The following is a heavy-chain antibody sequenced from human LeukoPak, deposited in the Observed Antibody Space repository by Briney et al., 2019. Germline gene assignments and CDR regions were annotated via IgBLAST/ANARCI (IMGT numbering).Heavy chain of an antibody. D-gene: IGHD2-2*01. CDR3: ARTSLRYCSSTSCYAFDI. V-gene: IGHV3-30*04. CDR2: ISYDGSNK. J-gene: IGHJ3*02. Sequence: GGSLRLSCAASGFTFSSYDMHWVRQAPGKGLEWVAVISYDGSNKYYADSVKGRFTISRDNSKNTLYLQMSSLRAEDTAVYYCARTSLRYCSSTSCYAFDIWGQGTMVTVSS. CDR1: GFTFSSYD.